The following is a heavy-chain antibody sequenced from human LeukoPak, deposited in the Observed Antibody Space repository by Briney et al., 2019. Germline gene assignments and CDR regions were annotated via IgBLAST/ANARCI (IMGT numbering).Heavy chain of an antibody. CDR3: ARGPMVRGVMGWFDP. V-gene: IGHV4-38-2*02. CDR2: IYHSGST. J-gene: IGHJ5*02. Sequence: KPSETLSLTCTVSGYSISSGYYWGWIRQPPGKGLEWIGSIYHSGSTYYNPSLKSRVTISVDTSMNQFSLKLSSVTAADTAVYYCARGPMVRGVMGWFDPWGQGTLVTVS. CDR1: GYSISSGYY. D-gene: IGHD3-10*01.